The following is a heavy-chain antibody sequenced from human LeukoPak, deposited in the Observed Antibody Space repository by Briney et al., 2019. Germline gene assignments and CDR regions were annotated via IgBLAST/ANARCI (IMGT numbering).Heavy chain of an antibody. V-gene: IGHV3-74*01. D-gene: IGHD1-26*01. Sequence: GGSLRLSCAASGLTFSSYWMHWVRQAPGKGLVWVSRINSDGSSTIYADSVKGRFTISRDNAKNTLYLQMNSLRAEDTAVYYCAKDLYAWELLLRFDYWGQGTLVTVSS. CDR3: AKDLYAWELLLRFDY. J-gene: IGHJ4*02. CDR1: GLTFSSYW. CDR2: INSDGSST.